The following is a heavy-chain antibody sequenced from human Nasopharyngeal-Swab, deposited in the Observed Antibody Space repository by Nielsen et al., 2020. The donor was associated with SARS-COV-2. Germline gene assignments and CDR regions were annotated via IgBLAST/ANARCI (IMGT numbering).Heavy chain of an antibody. D-gene: IGHD6-19*01. CDR2: TDEYGTTI. V-gene: IGHV3-74*01. CDR3: ASDLSGRDDF. CDR1: GFTFSNYW. J-gene: IGHJ4*02. Sequence: GESLKISCVASGFTFSNYWMHWVRQAPGKGLVWVSRTDEYGTTINHADSVKGRFAISRDNAKNTLYLQMNSLRADDTAMYYCASDLSGRDDFWGQGTLVTVAS.